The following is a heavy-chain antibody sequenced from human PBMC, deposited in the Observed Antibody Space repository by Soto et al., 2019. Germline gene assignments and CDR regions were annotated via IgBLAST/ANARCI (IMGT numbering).Heavy chain of an antibody. CDR1: GGSLTSYY. CDR3: ARLGGYYQSLDS. Sequence: SETLSLTCPVSGGSLTSYYWALVRQPPGKGLEWIGYIYYSGSTSYNPSINSRVTISVDSSNNQFSLNLSSVSAADTAVYYCARLGGYYQSLDSWGQGTLVTVSS. CDR2: IYYSGST. J-gene: IGHJ5*01. D-gene: IGHD3-22*01. V-gene: IGHV4-59*08.